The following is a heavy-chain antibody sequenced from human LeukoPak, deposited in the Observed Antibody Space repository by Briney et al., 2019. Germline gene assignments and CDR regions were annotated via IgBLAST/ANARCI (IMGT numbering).Heavy chain of an antibody. V-gene: IGHV4-34*01. J-gene: IGHJ3*02. CDR2: INHSGST. CDR3: ARGPLRYFDWGGAFDI. Sequence: ETLSLTXXXXGGSFSGYYWSWIRQPPGKGLEWIGEINHSGSTNYNPSLKSRLTISVDTSNNQFSLNLSSVTAADPAVYYCARGPLRYFDWGGAFDIWGQGTMVTVSS. CDR1: GGSFSGYY. D-gene: IGHD3-9*01.